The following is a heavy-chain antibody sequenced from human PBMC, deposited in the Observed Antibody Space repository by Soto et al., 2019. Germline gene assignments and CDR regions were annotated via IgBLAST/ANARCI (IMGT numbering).Heavy chain of an antibody. D-gene: IGHD3-10*01. J-gene: IGHJ4*02. V-gene: IGHV3-23*01. CDR1: GLTFRSYA. CDR3: ANDELGSSYYFDY. CDR2: ISGSGGST. Sequence: GGSLRLSCAASGLTFRSYAMSWVRQAPGKGLEGVSAISGSGGSTYYADSVKGRFTISRDNSNNTLYLQTNSQSAEDTAIYYCANDELGSSYYFDYWGQGTMVTVSS.